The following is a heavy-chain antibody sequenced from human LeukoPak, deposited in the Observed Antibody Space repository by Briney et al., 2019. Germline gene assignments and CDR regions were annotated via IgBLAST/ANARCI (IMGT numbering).Heavy chain of an antibody. CDR2: IGSSGGTT. J-gene: IGHJ4*02. V-gene: IGHV3-23*01. Sequence: GGSLRLSCAASGFTFSNYAMSWVRQAPGKGLEWVSLIGSSGGTTYYADSVKGRFTISRDNSKNTLYLQMNSLRAEDTAKYYCAEDLFGDFDYWGQGTLVTVSS. CDR1: GFTFSNYA. CDR3: AEDLFGDFDY. D-gene: IGHD3-16*01.